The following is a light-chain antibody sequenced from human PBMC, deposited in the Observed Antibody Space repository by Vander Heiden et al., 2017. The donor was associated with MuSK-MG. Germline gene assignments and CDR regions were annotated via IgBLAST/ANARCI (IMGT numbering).Light chain of an antibody. CDR1: FIGAKS. Sequence: YVRTQPPPVSVAPGQTARLTCGGTFIGAKSGQGYHQSPAQAPVWRVHRKDPRPPGIPPRFSGSTYGDTATLLTTSVDDADEAAYYCHLWDRSNDESWVFGGGTKLTVL. V-gene: IGLV3-21*02. J-gene: IGLJ3*02. CDR3: HLWDRSNDESWV. CDR2: RKD.